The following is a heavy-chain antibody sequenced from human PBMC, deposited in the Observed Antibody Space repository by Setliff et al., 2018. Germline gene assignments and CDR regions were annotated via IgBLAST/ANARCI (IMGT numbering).Heavy chain of an antibody. CDR3: ARQEDDSSGYYSTD. Sequence: PSETLSLTCTVSGGSISSSSYYWGWIRQPPGKGLEWIGRIYYSGSTYYNPSLKSRVTISVDTSKNQFSLKLSSVTAADTAVYYCARQEDDSSGYYSTDWGQGTLVTVSS. CDR2: IYYSGST. V-gene: IGHV4-39*07. D-gene: IGHD3-22*01. CDR1: GGSISSSSYY. J-gene: IGHJ4*02.